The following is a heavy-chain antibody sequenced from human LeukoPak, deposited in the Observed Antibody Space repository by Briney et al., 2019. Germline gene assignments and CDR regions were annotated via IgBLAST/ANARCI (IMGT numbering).Heavy chain of an antibody. CDR2: IYYSGSI. CDR3: ASGGYSYGFDY. V-gene: IGHV4-39*07. Sequence: PSETLSLTCTVSGGSISSSSYYWGWIRQPPGKGLEWIGSIYYSGSIYYNPSLKSRVTISVDRSKNQLSLKLSSVTAADTAMYYCASGGYSYGFDYWGQGTLVTVSS. J-gene: IGHJ4*02. D-gene: IGHD5-18*01. CDR1: GGSISSSSYY.